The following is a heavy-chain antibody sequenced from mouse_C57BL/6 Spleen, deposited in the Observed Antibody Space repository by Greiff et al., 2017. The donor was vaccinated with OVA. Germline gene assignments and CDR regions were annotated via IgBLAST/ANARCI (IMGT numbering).Heavy chain of an antibody. CDR3: TRWDYSDYYAMDY. V-gene: IGHV1-15*01. J-gene: IGHJ4*01. CDR2: IDPETGGT. CDR1: GYTFTDYE. Sequence: VKVVESGAELVRPGASVTLSCKASGYTFTDYEMHWVKQTPVHGLEWIGAIDPETGGTAYNQKFKGKAILTADKSSSTAYMELRSLTSEDSAVYYCTRWDYSDYYAMDYWGQGTSVTVSS. D-gene: IGHD2-12*01.